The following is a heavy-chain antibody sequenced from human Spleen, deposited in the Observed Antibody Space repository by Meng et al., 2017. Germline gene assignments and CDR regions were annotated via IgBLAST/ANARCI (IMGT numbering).Heavy chain of an antibody. D-gene: IGHD4-11*01. CDR2: INHSGST. Sequence: QVQLQHGGAGLLKPSQTLSLTCVVSGGSFSDYDWSGIRQPPGKGLEWIGEINHSGSTNYNPSLESRATISVDTSQNNLSLKLSSVTAADSAVYYCARGPTTMAHDFDYWGQGTLVTVSS. CDR1: GGSFSDYD. J-gene: IGHJ4*02. CDR3: ARGPTTMAHDFDY. V-gene: IGHV4-34*01.